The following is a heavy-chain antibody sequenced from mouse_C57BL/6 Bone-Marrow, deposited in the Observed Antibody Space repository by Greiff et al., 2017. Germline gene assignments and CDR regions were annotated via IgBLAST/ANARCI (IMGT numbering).Heavy chain of an antibody. J-gene: IGHJ3*01. CDR2: IYPRSGNT. D-gene: IGHD3-2*02. CDR3: ASTAQEGFAY. Sequence: VQLQQSGAELARPGASVKLSCKASGYTFTSYGISWVKQRPGQGLEWIGEIYPRSGNTNYNEKFKGKATLTADKSSSTAYMQLRSLTSEDSAVXLCASTAQEGFAYWGQGTLLSVSA. V-gene: IGHV1-81*01. CDR1: GYTFTSYG.